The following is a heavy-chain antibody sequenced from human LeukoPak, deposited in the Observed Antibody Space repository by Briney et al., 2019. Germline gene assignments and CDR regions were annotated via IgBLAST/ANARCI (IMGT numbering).Heavy chain of an antibody. CDR2: IYTSGST. V-gene: IGHV4-4*07. Sequence: SETLSLTCTVSGGSISSYYWSWIRQPAGKGLEWIGRIYTSGSTNYNPSLKSRVTMSVDTSKNQFSLKLSSVTVADTAVYYCARLPAPRSSSSSNWGQGTLVTVSS. D-gene: IGHD6-6*01. J-gene: IGHJ4*02. CDR1: GGSISSYY. CDR3: ARLPAPRSSSSSN.